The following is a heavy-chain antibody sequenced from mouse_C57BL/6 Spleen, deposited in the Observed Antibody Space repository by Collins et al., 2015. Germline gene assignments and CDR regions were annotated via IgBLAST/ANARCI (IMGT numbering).Heavy chain of an antibody. CDR3: ARIYYDYEGYFDY. J-gene: IGHJ2*01. CDR1: ATPSQCL. V-gene: IGHV3-6*01. CDR2: ITYDGSN. D-gene: IGHD2-4*01. Sequence: DIQLQESGPGLVKPLSLCLSPALSLATPSQCLLELDPAVSRNKLEWMGYITYDGSNNYNPSLKNRISITRDTSKNQFFLKLNSVTTEDTATYYCARIYYDYEGYFDYWGQGTTLTVSS.